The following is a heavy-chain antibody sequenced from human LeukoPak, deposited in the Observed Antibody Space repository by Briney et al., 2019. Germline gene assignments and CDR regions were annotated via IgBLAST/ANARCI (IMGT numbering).Heavy chain of an antibody. J-gene: IGHJ6*03. Sequence: SETLSLTCTVSGGSISSYYWSWIRQPPGKGLEWIGEINHSGSTNYNPSLKSRVTISVDTSKNQFSLKLSSVTAADTAVYYCARRKYYYDSSGYSLRSYYYYYMDVWGKGTTVTISS. CDR1: GGSISSYY. V-gene: IGHV4-34*01. D-gene: IGHD3-22*01. CDR2: INHSGST. CDR3: ARRKYYYDSSGYSLRSYYYYYMDV.